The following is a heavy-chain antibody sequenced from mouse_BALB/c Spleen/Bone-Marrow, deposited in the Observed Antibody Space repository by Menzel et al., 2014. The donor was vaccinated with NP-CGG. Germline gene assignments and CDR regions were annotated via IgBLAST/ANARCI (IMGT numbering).Heavy chain of an antibody. D-gene: IGHD1-1*01. CDR2: IWAGGST. CDR3: ARDPYYGSSEDAMDY. CDR1: GFSLTGYG. V-gene: IGHV2-9*02. Sequence: QVQLKESGPGLVAPSQSLSITCTVSGFSLTGYGVHWVRPPPGKGLEWLGVIWAGGSTNYNSALMSRLSISKDNSKSQVFLKMNSLQTDDTAMYYCARDPYYGSSEDAMDYWGQGTSVTVSS. J-gene: IGHJ4*01.